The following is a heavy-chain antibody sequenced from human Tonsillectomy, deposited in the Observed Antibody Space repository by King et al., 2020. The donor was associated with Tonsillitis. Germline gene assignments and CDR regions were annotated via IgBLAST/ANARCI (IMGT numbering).Heavy chain of an antibody. V-gene: IGHV4-31*03. J-gene: IGHJ6*03. Sequence: QLQESGPGLVKPSKTLSLTCTVSDGSISSGGYYWSWIRQHPGKGLEWIGYIYYSGSTYYNPSLKSRVTISVDTSKNQFSLKLSSVTAADTAVYYCARSERAYYYYMDVWGKGTTVTVSS. CDR1: DGSISSGGYY. CDR3: ARSERAYYYYMDV. D-gene: IGHD1-26*01. CDR2: IYYSGST.